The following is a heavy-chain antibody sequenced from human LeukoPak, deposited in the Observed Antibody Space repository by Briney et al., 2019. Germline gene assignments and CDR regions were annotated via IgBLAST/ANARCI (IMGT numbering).Heavy chain of an antibody. V-gene: IGHV3-30*18. CDR3: AKDFYDSSGSRYDY. D-gene: IGHD3-22*01. CDR2: ISYDGSNK. J-gene: IGHJ4*02. Sequence: GGSLRLSCAASGFTFSSYGMHWVRQAPGKGLEWVTVISYDGSNKYYADSVKGRFTIPRDNSKNTLYLQMNSLRAEDTAVYYCAKDFYDSSGSRYDYWGQGTLVTVSS. CDR1: GFTFSSYG.